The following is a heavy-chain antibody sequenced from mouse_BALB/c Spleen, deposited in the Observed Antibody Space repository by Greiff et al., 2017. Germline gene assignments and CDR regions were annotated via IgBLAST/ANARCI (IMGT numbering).Heavy chain of an antibody. Sequence: QVQLQQSGAELMKPGASVKISCKATGYTFSSYWIEWVKQRPGHGLEWIGEILPGSGSTNYNEKFKGKATFTADTSSNTAYMQLSSLTSEDSAVYYCARFEDSSGGYYFDYWGQGTTLTVSS. CDR1: GYTFSSYW. CDR3: ARFEDSSGGYYFDY. J-gene: IGHJ2*01. D-gene: IGHD3-2*01. CDR2: ILPGSGST. V-gene: IGHV1-9*01.